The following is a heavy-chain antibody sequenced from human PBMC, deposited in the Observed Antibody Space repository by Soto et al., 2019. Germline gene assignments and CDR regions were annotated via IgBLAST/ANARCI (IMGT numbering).Heavy chain of an antibody. CDR3: ARDSGYYDSSGYYRY. CDR1: GFTFSSYA. D-gene: IGHD3-22*01. Sequence: PGGSLRLSCAASGFTFSSYAMHWVGQAPGKGLEGVAVISYDGSNKYYADSVKGRFTISRDKSKNTLCLQMNSLRAEDTAMYYCARDSGYYDSSGYYRYWGQGTLVTVSS. V-gene: IGHV3-30-3*01. CDR2: ISYDGSNK. J-gene: IGHJ4*02.